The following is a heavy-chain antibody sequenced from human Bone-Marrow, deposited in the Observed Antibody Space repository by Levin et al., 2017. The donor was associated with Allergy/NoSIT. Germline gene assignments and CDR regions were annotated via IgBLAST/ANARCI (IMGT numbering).Heavy chain of an antibody. CDR2: IIPIFDTT. J-gene: IGHJ4*02. D-gene: IGHD5-18*01. V-gene: IGHV1-69*13. CDR3: ASFIREDTAMRGLDY. Sequence: GASVKVSCKASGGTFSSYAINWMRQAPGQGLEWMGGIIPIFDTTDNAQKFQGRVTITADESTSTAYMELSSLRSEDTAVYYCASFIREDTAMRGLDYWGQGTLVTVSS. CDR1: GGTFSSYA.